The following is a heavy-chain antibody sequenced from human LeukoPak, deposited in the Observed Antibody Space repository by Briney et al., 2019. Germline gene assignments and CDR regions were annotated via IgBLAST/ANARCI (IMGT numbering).Heavy chain of an antibody. CDR3: AKLAHYGYQSSFDY. D-gene: IGHD5-18*01. CDR1: GFTFSSYS. Sequence: GGSLRLSCAASGFTFSSYSMNWVRQAPGKGLEWVSSISSSSSYIYYADSVKGRFTISRDNSKNTLYLQMNSLRAEDTAVYYCAKLAHYGYQSSFDYWGQGTLVTVSS. V-gene: IGHV3-21*04. J-gene: IGHJ4*02. CDR2: ISSSSSYI.